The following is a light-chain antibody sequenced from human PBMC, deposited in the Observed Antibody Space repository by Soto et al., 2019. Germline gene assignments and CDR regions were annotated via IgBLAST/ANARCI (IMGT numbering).Light chain of an antibody. V-gene: IGKV3D-15*01. CDR2: DAS. CDR3: QQYHKWPPIT. CDR1: QRVSSSY. J-gene: IGKJ5*01. Sequence: EIVMTQSPATLSVSPGERATLSCGASQRVSSSYLAWFQQRPGLAPRLLIYDASTRATGIPDRFSGSGSGTEFTLTISSLQSEDSAVYYCQQYHKWPPITFGQGTRLEIK.